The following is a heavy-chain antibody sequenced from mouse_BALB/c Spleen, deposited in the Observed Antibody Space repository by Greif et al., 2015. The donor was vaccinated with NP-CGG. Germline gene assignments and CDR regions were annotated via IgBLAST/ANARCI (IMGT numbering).Heavy chain of an antibody. V-gene: IGHV1S56*01. CDR1: GYTFTSYY. Sequence: QVQLQQSGPELVKPGASVRISCKASGYTFTSYYIHWVKQRPGQGLEWIGWIYPGNVNTKYNEKFKGKATLTADKSSSTAYMQLSSLTSEDSAVCFCAREGIYYGGFAYWGQGTLVTVSA. J-gene: IGHJ3*01. CDR2: IYPGNVNT. D-gene: IGHD2-1*01. CDR3: AREGIYYGGFAY.